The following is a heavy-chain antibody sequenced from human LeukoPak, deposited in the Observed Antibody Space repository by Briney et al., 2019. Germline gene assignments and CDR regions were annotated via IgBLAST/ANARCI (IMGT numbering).Heavy chain of an antibody. Sequence: ASVKVSCKASGYTFTSHYMHWVRQAPGQGLELMGWINPNSGGTNYAQKFQGRVTMTRDTSISTAYMELSRLRSDDTAVYFCARASGDGNFDYRGQGTLVTVSS. D-gene: IGHD1-14*01. J-gene: IGHJ4*02. CDR3: ARASGDGNFDY. CDR1: GYTFTSHY. V-gene: IGHV1-2*02. CDR2: INPNSGGT.